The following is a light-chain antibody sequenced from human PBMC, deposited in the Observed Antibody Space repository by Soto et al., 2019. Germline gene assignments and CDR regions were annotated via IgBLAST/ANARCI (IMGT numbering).Light chain of an antibody. CDR2: GAS. J-gene: IGKJ1*01. V-gene: IGKV3-20*01. Sequence: EIVLTQSPGTLSLSPGERATLSCRASQSVSSSYLAWFQQKPGQAPRLLIYGASSRATGIPDRFSGSGSGTDFTLTISRLEPEDFAVYYCQQYSNPPQTFGQGTKVEIK. CDR3: QQYSNPPQT. CDR1: QSVSSSY.